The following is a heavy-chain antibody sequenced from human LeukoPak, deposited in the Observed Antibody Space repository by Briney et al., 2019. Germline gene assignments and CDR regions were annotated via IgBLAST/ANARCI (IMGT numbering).Heavy chain of an antibody. Sequence: WGSLRLSCAASGFTFNKFGMHWVRHAPGKRLEWVAVISYDGSKKYYAESVKGRFTISRDNSKNTLYLQMNSLRAEDTAVYYCAKDLAVAGTGGNTFDMWGQGTMVAV. J-gene: IGHJ3*02. D-gene: IGHD6-19*01. CDR2: ISYDGSKK. CDR3: AKDLAVAGTGGNTFDM. CDR1: GFTFNKFG. V-gene: IGHV3-30*18.